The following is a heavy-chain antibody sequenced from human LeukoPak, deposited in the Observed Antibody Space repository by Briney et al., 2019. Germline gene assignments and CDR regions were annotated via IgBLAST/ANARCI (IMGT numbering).Heavy chain of an antibody. V-gene: IGHV3-23*01. CDR3: AKDGYSYGYTYYFDY. Sequence: GGSLRLSCAASGFTFSSYAMSWVRQAPGKGLEWVSAISGSGGSTHYADSVKGRFTISRDNSKNTLYLQMNSLRAEDTAVYYCAKDGYSYGYTYYFDYWGQGTLVTVSS. CDR1: GFTFSSYA. D-gene: IGHD5-18*01. J-gene: IGHJ4*02. CDR2: ISGSGGST.